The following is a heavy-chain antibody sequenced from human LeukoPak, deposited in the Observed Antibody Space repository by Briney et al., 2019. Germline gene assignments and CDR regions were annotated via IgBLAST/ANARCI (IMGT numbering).Heavy chain of an antibody. CDR2: INHSGST. D-gene: IGHD4-23*01. Sequence: PSETLSLTCAVYGGSFSGYYWSWIRQPPGKGLEWIGEINHSGSTNYNPSLKSRVTISVDTSKNQFSLKLSSVTAADTAVYYCARGHRYYGGILYFDYWGQGTLVTVSS. J-gene: IGHJ4*02. CDR1: GGSFSGYY. CDR3: ARGHRYYGGILYFDY. V-gene: IGHV4-34*01.